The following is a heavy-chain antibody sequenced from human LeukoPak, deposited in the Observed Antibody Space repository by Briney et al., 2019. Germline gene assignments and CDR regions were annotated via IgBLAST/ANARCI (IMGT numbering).Heavy chain of an antibody. CDR2: ISGSGGST. V-gene: IGHV3-23*01. J-gene: IGHJ6*03. CDR3: AKRGAMVYYYYMDV. CDR1: GFNFSSYA. Sequence: GGSLRLSCAASGFNFSSYAMSWVRQAPGKGLEWVSAISGSGGSTYYADSVKGRFTISRDNSKNTLYLQMNSLRAEDTAVYYCAKRGAMVYYYYMDVWGKGTTVTVSS. D-gene: IGHD4/OR15-4a*01.